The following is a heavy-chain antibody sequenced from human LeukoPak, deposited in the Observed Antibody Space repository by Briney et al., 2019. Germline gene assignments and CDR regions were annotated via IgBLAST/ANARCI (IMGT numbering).Heavy chain of an antibody. V-gene: IGHV3-7*01. CDR1: DFTFDFYW. Sequence: GGSLRLSCVASDFTFDFYWMTWVRQAPGKGLEWLSNILPDGSQKYYVDSVKGRFTISRDNPKNSLYLQINNLRAEDTAVYYCGRLAHNAWYAIDFWGQGTLVTVSS. J-gene: IGHJ4*02. CDR3: GRLAHNAWYAIDF. CDR2: ILPDGSQK. D-gene: IGHD2-2*01.